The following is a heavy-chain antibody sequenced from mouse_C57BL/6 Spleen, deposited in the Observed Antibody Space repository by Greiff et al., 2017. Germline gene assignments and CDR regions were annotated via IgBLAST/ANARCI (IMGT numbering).Heavy chain of an antibody. CDR3: ARRDYYSNYGYFDV. CDR1: GYTFTDYY. Sequence: QVHVKQSGAELVRPGASVKLSCKASGYTFTDYYINWVKQRPGQGLEWIARIYPGSGNTYYNEKFKGKATLTAEKSSSTAYMQLSSLTSEDSAVYFCARRDYYSNYGYFDVWGTGTTVTVSS. J-gene: IGHJ1*03. CDR2: IYPGSGNT. D-gene: IGHD2-5*01. V-gene: IGHV1-76*01.